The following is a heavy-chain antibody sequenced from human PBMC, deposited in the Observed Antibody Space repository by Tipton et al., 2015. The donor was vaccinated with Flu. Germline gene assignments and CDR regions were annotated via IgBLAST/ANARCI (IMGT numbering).Heavy chain of an antibody. Sequence: SGFTFGDYGMHWVRQAPGKGLEWVAVIWYDGSETRYADSVKGRFTISRDKSRNTAYLQMNGLRVDDTAVYYCARGNPPNSPIDYWGQGSQVTVSS. CDR1: GFTFGDYG. J-gene: IGHJ4*02. D-gene: IGHD2/OR15-2a*01. CDR3: ARGNPPNSPIDY. V-gene: IGHV3-33*01. CDR2: IWYDGSET.